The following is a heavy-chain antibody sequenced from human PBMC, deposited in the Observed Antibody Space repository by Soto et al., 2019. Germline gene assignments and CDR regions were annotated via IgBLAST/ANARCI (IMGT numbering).Heavy chain of an antibody. J-gene: IGHJ6*02. D-gene: IGHD5-18*01. Sequence: EVQLVESGGGLVQPGGSLRLSCAASGFTFRTYWLSWVRQVPGKGLEWVANINLDGSEKNYVDSVKGRFTISRDNARNSLYLQMSGLRAEDTALYYCARDGSTSWYSYDYHGMDVWGQGTTVTVSS. CDR1: GFTFRTYW. V-gene: IGHV3-7*05. CDR2: INLDGSEK. CDR3: ARDGSTSWYSYDYHGMDV.